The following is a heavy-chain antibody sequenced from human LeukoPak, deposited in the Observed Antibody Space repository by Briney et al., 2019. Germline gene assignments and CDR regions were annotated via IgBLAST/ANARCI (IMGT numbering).Heavy chain of an antibody. CDR1: GFTFSDYY. V-gene: IGHV3-11*01. CDR3: ARGACSGGSCYSNP. CDR2: ISSSGSAI. Sequence: GGSLRLSCAASGFTFSDYYMSWLRQAPGKGLEWVSYISSSGSAIYYADSVKGRFTISRDNAKNSLYLQMNSLRAEDTAVYYCARGACSGGSCYSNPWGQGTLVTVSS. D-gene: IGHD2-15*01. J-gene: IGHJ5*02.